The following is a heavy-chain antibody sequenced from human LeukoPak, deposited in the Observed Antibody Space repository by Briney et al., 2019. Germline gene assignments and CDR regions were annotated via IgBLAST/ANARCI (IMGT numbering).Heavy chain of an antibody. CDR2: ISAYNGNT. CDR3: ARGGYYYDSSGYQI. D-gene: IGHD3-22*01. J-gene: IGHJ4*02. CDR1: GYTFTSYG. Sequence: ASVKVSCKASGYTFTSYGISWVRQAPGQGLEWVGWISAYNGNTNYAQKLQGRVTMTTDTSTSTAYMELRSLRSDDTAVYYCARGGYYYDSSGYQIWGQGTLVTVSS. V-gene: IGHV1-18*01.